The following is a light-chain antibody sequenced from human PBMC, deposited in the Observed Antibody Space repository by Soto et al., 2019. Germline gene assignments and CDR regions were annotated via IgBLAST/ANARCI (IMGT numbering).Light chain of an antibody. CDR1: QSISVW. J-gene: IGKJ1*01. Sequence: DIPMTQSPSTLSASVGDRVTITCRASQSISVWLAWYQQKPGEAPKLLMYKASSLESGVPSRFSGSGSGTEFTLTIRSLQPDDFASYYCQQYYSYPTFGQGTKVEIK. CDR3: QQYYSYPT. V-gene: IGKV1-5*03. CDR2: KAS.